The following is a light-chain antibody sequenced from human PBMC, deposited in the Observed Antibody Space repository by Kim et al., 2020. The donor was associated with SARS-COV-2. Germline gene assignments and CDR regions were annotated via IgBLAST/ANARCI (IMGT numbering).Light chain of an antibody. Sequence: QSALTQPASVSGSPGQSITISCTGTSSDVGGYNYVSWYQQHPGKAPKLVIYDVSKRPSGVSNRFSGSKSGNTASLTISGLQAEDEADYYCSSYTSSSPLYVFGTGTKVTVL. J-gene: IGLJ1*01. CDR2: DVS. CDR3: SSYTSSSPLYV. V-gene: IGLV2-14*01. CDR1: SSDVGGYNY.